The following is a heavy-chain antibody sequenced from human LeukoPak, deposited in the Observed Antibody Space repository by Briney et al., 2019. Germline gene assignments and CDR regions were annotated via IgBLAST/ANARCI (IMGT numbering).Heavy chain of an antibody. V-gene: IGHV3-30*02. J-gene: IGHJ4*02. D-gene: IGHD2-15*01. Sequence: GSLRLSCAASGFTFSSYGMHWVRQAPGKGLEWVAFIRYDGSNKYYADSVKGRFTISRDNSKNTLYLQMNSLRAEDTAVYYCAKGYCSGGSCQHIDYWGQGTLVTVSS. CDR3: AKGYCSGGSCQHIDY. CDR1: GFTFSSYG. CDR2: IRYDGSNK.